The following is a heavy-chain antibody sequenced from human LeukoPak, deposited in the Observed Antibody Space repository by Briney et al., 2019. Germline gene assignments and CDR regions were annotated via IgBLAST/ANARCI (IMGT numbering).Heavy chain of an antibody. CDR2: IIPIFGTA. V-gene: IGHV1-69*13. D-gene: IGHD6-6*01. J-gene: IGHJ6*03. CDR3: ARMYSSSSPYYYYYMDV. CDR1: GGTFSSYA. Sequence: ASVKVSCKASGGTFSSYAISWVRQAPGQGLEWMGGIIPIFGTANYAQKFQGRVTITADESTSTAYMELSSLRSEDTAVYYCARMYSSSSPYYYYYMDVWGKGTTVTVSS.